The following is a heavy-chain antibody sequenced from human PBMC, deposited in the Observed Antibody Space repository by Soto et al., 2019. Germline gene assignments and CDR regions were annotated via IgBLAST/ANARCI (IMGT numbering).Heavy chain of an antibody. Sequence: VQLVQSETEVKKPGSSVKVSCEAPGGTFNSYTISWVRQAPGKGLEWMGRVIPLLDRPTYAQKFQGRVTISADKFTTTVYMELSSLRSDDTAVYYCARGPVGATWEDDYYFDYWGQGTLVTVS. CDR2: VIPLLDRP. D-gene: IGHD1-26*01. CDR1: GGTFNSYT. V-gene: IGHV1-69*08. J-gene: IGHJ4*02. CDR3: ARGPVGATWEDDYYFDY.